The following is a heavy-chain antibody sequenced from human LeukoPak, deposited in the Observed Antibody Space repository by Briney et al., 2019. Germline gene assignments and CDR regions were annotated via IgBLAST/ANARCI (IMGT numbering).Heavy chain of an antibody. CDR2: IWYDGSNQ. J-gene: IGHJ4*02. D-gene: IGHD6-13*01. V-gene: IGHV3-33*01. CDR1: GFTFSDYG. CDR3: AREWQGGIAAAGTRIEGDY. Sequence: GRSLRLSCAASGFTFSDYGMHWVRQAPGKGLEWVTLIWYDGSNQCYADSVRGRFTISRDNFNNMLYLQMNNLRGEDTAVYYCAREWQGGIAAAGTRIEGDYWGQGTLVAVSS.